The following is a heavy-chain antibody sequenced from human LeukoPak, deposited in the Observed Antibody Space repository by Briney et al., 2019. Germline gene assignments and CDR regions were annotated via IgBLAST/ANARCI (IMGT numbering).Heavy chain of an antibody. Sequence: GGSLRLSCAASGFTFSSYWMSWVRQAPGKGLEWVANIKQDGSEKYYVGSVKGRFTISRDDAKNSLYLQMNSLRAEDTAVYYCARGQYCSSTSCYCFGLWGRGTLVTVSS. CDR3: ARGQYCSSTSCYCFGL. CDR1: GFTFSSYW. CDR2: IKQDGSEK. D-gene: IGHD2-2*01. J-gene: IGHJ2*01. V-gene: IGHV3-7*01.